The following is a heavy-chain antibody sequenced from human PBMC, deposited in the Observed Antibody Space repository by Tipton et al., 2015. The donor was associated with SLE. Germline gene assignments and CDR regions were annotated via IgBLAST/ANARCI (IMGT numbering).Heavy chain of an antibody. CDR1: AGSTSSSRYY. J-gene: IGHJ4*02. CDR3: ARENPGGGDCCHFDY. V-gene: IGHV4-39*07. D-gene: IGHD2-21*01. CDR2: TYHSGST. Sequence: TLSLTCTVSAGSTSSSRYYWGWTPQPPGKGLEWIGRTYHSGSTYYNTYLKRRVTISVDTSKNQFSLKLSPVTAADTAVYYCARENPGGGDCCHFDYWGQGTRVTDSS.